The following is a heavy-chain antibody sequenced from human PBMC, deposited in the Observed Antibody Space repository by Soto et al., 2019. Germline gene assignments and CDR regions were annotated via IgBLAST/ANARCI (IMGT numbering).Heavy chain of an antibody. CDR2: INPNSVGT. CDR3: ARSSGTYSDFDY. Sequence: QVHLVQSGAEVKKSGASVKVSCEASGYSFTAYCVHWVRQAPGQGLEWMGWINPNSVGTNYAQRFQGRVAMTTDTSTNTAYMELNSLKSDDTALYFCARSSGTYSDFDYWGQGTQVTVSS. D-gene: IGHD1-26*01. V-gene: IGHV1-2*02. J-gene: IGHJ4*01. CDR1: GYSFTAYC.